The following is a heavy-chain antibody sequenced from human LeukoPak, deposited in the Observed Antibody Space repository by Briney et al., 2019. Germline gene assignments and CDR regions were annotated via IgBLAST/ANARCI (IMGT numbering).Heavy chain of an antibody. CDR2: VHFSGAT. Sequence: SETLSLTCTVSGDSIGRYFWSWIRQSPTKGVEWLGYVHFSGATNYNPSLKSRVTISVDTSKKEFSLKLTSVTAADTAVYFCARDTGDYPYYVDYWGQGILVTVSS. CDR1: GDSIGRYF. D-gene: IGHD3-9*01. CDR3: ARDTGDYPYYVDY. V-gene: IGHV4-59*01. J-gene: IGHJ4*02.